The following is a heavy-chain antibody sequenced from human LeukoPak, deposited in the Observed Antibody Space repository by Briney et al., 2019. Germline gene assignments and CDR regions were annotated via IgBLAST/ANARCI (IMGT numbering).Heavy chain of an antibody. CDR1: GGSISGYY. Sequence: SETLSLTCIVSGGSISGYYWSWIRQPPGKGLEWIGYINYSGTTNYNPSLKSRVTISVDTSKSQFSLKLTSVTAADTALYYCVRYFDWPYVFDIWGQGTMVTVSS. J-gene: IGHJ3*02. CDR2: INYSGTT. D-gene: IGHD3-9*01. V-gene: IGHV4-59*01. CDR3: VRYFDWPYVFDI.